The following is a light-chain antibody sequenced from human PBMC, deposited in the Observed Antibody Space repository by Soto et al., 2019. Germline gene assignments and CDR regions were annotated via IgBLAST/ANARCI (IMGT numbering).Light chain of an antibody. V-gene: IGLV1-51*01. Sequence: QSVLTQPPSVSAAPGQKVTISCSGISSNIGNNYVSWYQQLPGTAPKLLIYDNNKRPSGIPDRFSGSNSGTSATLGITGLQTGDEADYYCGTWDSSLSAGVFGGGTKLTVL. CDR2: DNN. CDR1: SSNIGNNY. J-gene: IGLJ2*01. CDR3: GTWDSSLSAGV.